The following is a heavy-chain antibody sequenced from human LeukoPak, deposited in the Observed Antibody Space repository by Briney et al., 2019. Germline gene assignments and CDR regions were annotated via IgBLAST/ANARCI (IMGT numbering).Heavy chain of an antibody. D-gene: IGHD4-17*01. CDR1: GYTLTELS. CDR2: IIPIFGTA. V-gene: IGHV1-69*13. CDR3: ARVGTTVTQNPYYYYGMDV. J-gene: IGHJ6*02. Sequence: SVKVSCKVSGYTLTELSMHWVRQAPGQGLGWMGGIIPIFGTANYAQKFQGRVTITADESTSTAYMELSSLRSEDTAVYYCARVGTTVTQNPYYYYGMDVWGQGTTVTVPS.